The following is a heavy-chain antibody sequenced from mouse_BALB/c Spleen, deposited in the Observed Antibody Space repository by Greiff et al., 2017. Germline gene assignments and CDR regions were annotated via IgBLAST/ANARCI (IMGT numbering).Heavy chain of an antibody. CDR1: GFTFSSYT. CDR2: ISSGGGNT. CDR3: AREDYYAMDY. V-gene: IGHV5-9*03. Sequence: MLVESGGGLVKPGGSLKLSCAASGFTFSSYTMSWVRQTPEKRLEWVATISSGGGNTYYPDSVKGRFTISRDNAKNNLYLQMSSLRSEDTALYYCAREDYYAMDYWGQGTSVTVSS. J-gene: IGHJ4*01.